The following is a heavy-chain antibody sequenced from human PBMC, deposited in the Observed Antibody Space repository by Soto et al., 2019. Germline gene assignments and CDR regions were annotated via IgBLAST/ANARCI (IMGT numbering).Heavy chain of an antibody. D-gene: IGHD5-18*01. Sequence: QLQLQESGPGLVKPSETLSLTCTVSGGSISSSSYYWGWIRQPPGKGLEWIGSIYYSGSTYYNPSLKSRVTISVDTSKNQFSLKLSSVTAADTAVYYCARQQYSSLPLFDYWGQGTLVTVSS. CDR3: ARQQYSSLPLFDY. V-gene: IGHV4-39*01. CDR1: GGSISSSSYY. CDR2: IYYSGST. J-gene: IGHJ4*02.